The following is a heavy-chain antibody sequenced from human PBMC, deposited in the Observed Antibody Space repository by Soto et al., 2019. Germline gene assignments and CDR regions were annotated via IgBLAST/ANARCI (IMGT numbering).Heavy chain of an antibody. J-gene: IGHJ4*02. CDR3: AKGFTYCSGGSCDPYFDY. CDR1: GFTFHNYA. CDR2: LSGSGGHT. V-gene: IGHV3-23*01. D-gene: IGHD2-15*01. Sequence: GGSLRLSCAASGFTFHNYAMHWVRQAPGKGLEWVSALSGSGGHTYYANSVKGRFTISRDNSQNTLYLQMNSLRAEDLAVYYCAKGFTYCSGGSCDPYFDYWGQGTLVTVSS.